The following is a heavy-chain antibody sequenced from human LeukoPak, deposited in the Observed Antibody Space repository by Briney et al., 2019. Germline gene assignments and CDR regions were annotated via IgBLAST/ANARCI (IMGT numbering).Heavy chain of an antibody. CDR3: ARVGYCSSTSCYLVHYGMDV. J-gene: IGHJ6*04. CDR1: GGSFSGYY. CDR2: INHSGST. V-gene: IGHV4-34*01. Sequence: SETLSLTCAVYGGSFSGYYWSWIRQPPGKGLEWIGEINHSGSTNYNPSLKSRVTISVDTSKNQFSLKLSSVTAADTAVYYCARVGYCSSTSCYLVHYGMDVWGKGTTVTVSS. D-gene: IGHD2-2*01.